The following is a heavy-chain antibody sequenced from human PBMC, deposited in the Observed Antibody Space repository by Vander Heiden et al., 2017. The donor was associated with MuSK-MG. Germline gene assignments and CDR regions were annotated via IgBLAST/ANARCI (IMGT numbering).Heavy chain of an antibody. CDR1: GGSISSGDYY. Sequence: QVQLQESGPGLVKPSQTLSLTCTVSGGSISSGDYYWSWIRQPPGKGLEWIGYIYYSGSTYYNPSLKSRVTISVDTSKNQFSLKLSSVTAADTAVYYCARGAGSYYYYYYMDVWGKGTTVTVSS. J-gene: IGHJ6*03. CDR2: IYYSGST. V-gene: IGHV4-30-4*08. D-gene: IGHD6-19*01. CDR3: ARGAGSYYYYYYMDV.